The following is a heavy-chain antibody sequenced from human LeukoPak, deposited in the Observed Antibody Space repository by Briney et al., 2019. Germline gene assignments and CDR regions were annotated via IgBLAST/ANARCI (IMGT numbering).Heavy chain of an antibody. CDR1: GFTVSTNF. CDR3: ARELGGGGLHYFDY. D-gene: IGHD3-16*01. J-gene: IGHJ4*02. Sequence: PGGSLRLSCAGSGFTVSTNFMSWVPQAPGKGLEWVSTLYNDAFGSTTYYADSVTGRFTISRDNSQNTLFLQMSSLTAEDTAMYYCARELGGGGLHYFDYWGRGTLVTVSS. CDR2: LYNDAFGSTT. V-gene: IGHV3-53*01.